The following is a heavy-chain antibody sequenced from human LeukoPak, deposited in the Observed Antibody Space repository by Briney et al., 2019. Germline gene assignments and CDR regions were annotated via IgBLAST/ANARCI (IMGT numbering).Heavy chain of an antibody. J-gene: IGHJ5*02. CDR3: ATLTGYSSESWFDP. CDR2: IYYTGGT. Sequence: SETLSLTCTVSGGSISNYYRSWIRQPPGKGLEWIGYIYYTGGTNYNPSLKSRVTISVDTSKNQFSLKLSSVTAADTAVYYCATLTGYSSESWFDPWGQGILVTVSS. V-gene: IGHV4-59*01. CDR1: GGSISNYY. D-gene: IGHD3-9*01.